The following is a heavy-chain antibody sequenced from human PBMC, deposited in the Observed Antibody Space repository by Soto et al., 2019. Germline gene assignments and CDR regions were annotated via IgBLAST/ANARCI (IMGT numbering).Heavy chain of an antibody. Sequence: QGHLVQSGAEVKRPGASVRVSCESSGYMFTSYFIHWVRQAPGQGLEWVGVINPSDGTTTYAQKFQARITMTRDTSTTSVDMELRSLRSEDTAVYYCARDKDSSARPRAEFDYWGQGTLITVSS. V-gene: IGHV1-46*01. CDR3: ARDKDSSARPRAEFDY. D-gene: IGHD6-19*01. CDR2: INPSDGTT. CDR1: GYMFTSYF. J-gene: IGHJ4*02.